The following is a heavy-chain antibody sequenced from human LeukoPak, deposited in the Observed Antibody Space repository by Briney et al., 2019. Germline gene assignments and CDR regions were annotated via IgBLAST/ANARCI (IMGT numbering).Heavy chain of an antibody. D-gene: IGHD6-19*01. CDR2: IYYSGST. V-gene: IGHV4-59*01. CDR3: ARAAVAGARGAFDI. CDR1: GGSISSYY. J-gene: IGHJ3*02. Sequence: SETLSLTCTVSGGSISSYYWSWIRQPPGKGLEWIGYIYYSGSTNYNPSLKSRVTISVDTSKNQFSLKLSSVTAADTAVYYCARAAVAGARGAFDIWGQGTMVTVSS.